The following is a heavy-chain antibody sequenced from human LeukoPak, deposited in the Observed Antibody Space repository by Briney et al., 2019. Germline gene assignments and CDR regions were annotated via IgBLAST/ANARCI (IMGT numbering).Heavy chain of an antibody. J-gene: IGHJ6*04. V-gene: IGHV3-53*01. Sequence: VGSLRLSCAASGFTVSRSYMIWARQAPGKGLEWVSVIYSGGTTYYADSVKGRFTISRDNSKNTLYLQMNSLRAEDTAVYYCAREKLLWFGGPGYLDVWGKGTTVTISS. CDR3: AREKLLWFGGPGYLDV. D-gene: IGHD3-10*01. CDR2: IYSGGTT. CDR1: GFTVSRSY.